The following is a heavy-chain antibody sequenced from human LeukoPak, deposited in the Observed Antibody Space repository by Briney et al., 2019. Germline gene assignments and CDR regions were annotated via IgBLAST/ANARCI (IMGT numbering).Heavy chain of an antibody. CDR3: ARSNRFPKNPPDS. D-gene: IGHD1-14*01. Sequence: SETLSLTCTVSGGSINSNPYYWAWVRQPPGKGLEFIGRIYYNGSTYYNPSLRSRVTISVDTSKNQFSLKVSSVTAADTSVYFCARSNRFPKNPPDSWGQGTLVTVSS. CDR1: GGSINSNPYY. J-gene: IGHJ5*01. CDR2: IYYNGST. V-gene: IGHV4-39*01.